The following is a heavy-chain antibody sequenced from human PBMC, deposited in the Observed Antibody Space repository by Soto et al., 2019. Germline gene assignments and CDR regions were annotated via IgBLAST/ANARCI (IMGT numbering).Heavy chain of an antibody. CDR1: GGTFSSYA. D-gene: IGHD6-19*01. CDR3: ARDPSGWTYYGMDV. CDR2: ITPIFGTA. V-gene: IGHV1-69*12. J-gene: IGHJ6*02. Sequence: QVQLVQSGAEVKKPGSSVKVSCKASGGTFSSYAISWVRQAPGQGLEWMGGITPIFGTANYAQKFQGRVTITADESTSTAYRELSSMRSNNTAVYYCARDPSGWTYYGMDVWGQGTTVTVSS.